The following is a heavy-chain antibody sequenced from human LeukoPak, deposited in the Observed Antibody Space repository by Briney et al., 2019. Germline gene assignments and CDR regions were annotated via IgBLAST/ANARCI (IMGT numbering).Heavy chain of an antibody. D-gene: IGHD5-12*01. CDR2: ISGSGDNT. Sequence: GGSLRLSCAASGFSFSAYAMTWVRQAPGKGLEWVSGISGSGDNTYYADSVKGRFTSSRDNSNNTLYLQMNSLRAEDTAEYYCAKDIGAEPEDWFDTWGQGTLVTVSS. CDR3: AKDIGAEPEDWFDT. V-gene: IGHV3-23*01. J-gene: IGHJ5*02. CDR1: GFSFSAYA.